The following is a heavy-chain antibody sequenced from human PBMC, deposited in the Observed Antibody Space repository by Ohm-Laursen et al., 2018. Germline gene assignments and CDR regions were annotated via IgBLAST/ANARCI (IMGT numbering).Heavy chain of an antibody. CDR2: ISGSGGTT. CDR1: GFIFSSYA. D-gene: IGHD3-10*01. CDR3: AKARARLWFGESAFDP. J-gene: IGHJ5*02. Sequence: SLRLSCAASGFIFSSYAMSWVRQAPGKGLEWVSTISGSGGTTYYADSVKGRFSISRDSSKNSLYLQMNSLRAEDTALYYCAKARARLWFGESAFDPWGQGTLVTVSS. V-gene: IGHV3-23*01.